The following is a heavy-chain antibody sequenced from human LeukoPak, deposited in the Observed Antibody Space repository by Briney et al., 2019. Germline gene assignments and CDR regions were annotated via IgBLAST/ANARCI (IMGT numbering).Heavy chain of an antibody. CDR3: ARGHIVVVPAAIRGSDYYYYYGMDV. V-gene: IGHV1-18*01. J-gene: IGHJ6*02. CDR2: ISAYNGNK. D-gene: IGHD2-2*02. CDR1: GYTFTSYG. Sequence: ASVKVSCKASGYTFTSYGISWVRQAPGQGLEWMGWISAYNGNKNYEQKLQGRVTMTTDTSTSTAYMELRSLRSDDTALYYCARGHIVVVPAAIRGSDYYYYYGMDVWGQGTTVTVSS.